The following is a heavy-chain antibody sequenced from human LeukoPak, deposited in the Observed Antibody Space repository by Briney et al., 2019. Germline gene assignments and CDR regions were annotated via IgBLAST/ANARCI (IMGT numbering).Heavy chain of an antibody. CDR3: PIAVAADDAFDI. V-gene: IGHV4-39*01. J-gene: IGHJ3*02. D-gene: IGHD6-19*01. CDR2: IYYSGSTYH. Sequence: PSETLSLTCTVSGGSISSSSYYWAWIRQPPGKGLEWIGTIYYSGSTYHYHNPSLKSRVTISVDTSNIQFSLKLRFATAADTAVYYCPIAVAADDAFDIWGQGTMVTVSS. CDR1: GGSISSSSYY.